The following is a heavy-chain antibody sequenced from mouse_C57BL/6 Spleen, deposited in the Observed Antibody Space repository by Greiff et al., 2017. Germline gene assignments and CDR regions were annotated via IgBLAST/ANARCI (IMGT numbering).Heavy chain of an antibody. V-gene: IGHV5-12*01. CDR3: ARHGTTTMVTTPFAY. CDR1: GFTFSDYY. D-gene: IGHD2-2*01. J-gene: IGHJ3*01. CDR2: ISNGGGST. Sequence: VQLKESGGGLVQPGGSLKLSCAASGFTFSDYYMYWVRQTPEKRLEWVAYISNGGGSTYYPDTVKGRFTISRDNAKNTLYLQMSRLKSEDTAMYYCARHGTTTMVTTPFAYWGQGTLVTVSA.